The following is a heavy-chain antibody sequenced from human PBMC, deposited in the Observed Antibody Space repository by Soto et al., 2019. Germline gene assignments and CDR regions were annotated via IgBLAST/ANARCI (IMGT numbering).Heavy chain of an antibody. J-gene: IGHJ4*02. CDR2: IRGNGAST. V-gene: IGHV3-23*01. CDR3: AKTPDTSGQYYFDS. Sequence: GGSLRLSCGASGFTFRFYAMSWVRQAPGKGLEWVAAIRGNGASTYYADSAKGRFTISRDNSQNTLYLEMINLRVEDTAVYYCAKTPDTSGQYYFDSWGQGSLVTVSS. D-gene: IGHD3-22*01. CDR1: GFTFRFYA.